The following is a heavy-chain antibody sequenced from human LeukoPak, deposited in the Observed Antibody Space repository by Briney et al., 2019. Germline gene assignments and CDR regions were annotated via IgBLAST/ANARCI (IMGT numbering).Heavy chain of an antibody. CDR1: GFTFSTYA. Sequence: GGSLRLSCAASGFTFSTYAMNWVRQAPGKGLEWLSVISGSGTGTYYADSVKGRFTISRDNSNNTLHLQMNSLRAEDTALYYCAKGRGYCSGASCAGTAFDIWGQGTVVTVSS. V-gene: IGHV3-23*01. CDR2: ISGSGTGT. J-gene: IGHJ3*02. D-gene: IGHD2-15*01. CDR3: AKGRGYCSGASCAGTAFDI.